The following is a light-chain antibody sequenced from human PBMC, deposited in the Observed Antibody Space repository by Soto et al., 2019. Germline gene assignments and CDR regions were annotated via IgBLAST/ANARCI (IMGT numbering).Light chain of an antibody. CDR3: SSYAGSSNV. CDR1: SSDVGGYNY. V-gene: IGLV2-8*01. CDR2: EVN. J-gene: IGLJ1*01. Sequence: QSVLTQPPSASGSPGQSVAISCTGTSSDVGGYNYVSWYQQHPGKAPKLMIYEVNKRPSGVPDRFSGSKSGNTASLTVSGLQVEDEADYYCSSYAGSSNVFGTGTKAAVL.